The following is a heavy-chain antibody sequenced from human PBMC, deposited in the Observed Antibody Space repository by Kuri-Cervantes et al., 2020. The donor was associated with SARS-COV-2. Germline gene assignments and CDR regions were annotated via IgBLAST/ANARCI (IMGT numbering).Heavy chain of an antibody. CDR3: ARAMRRDAFDI. CDR2: IYYSGST. Sequence: GSLRLSCAASGFTVSSNYMSWVRQAPGKGLEWIGYIYYSGSTNYNPSLKSRVTISVDTSKNQFSLKLSSVTAADTAVYYCARAMRRDAFDIWGQGTMVTVSS. D-gene: IGHD2-2*01. CDR1: GFTVSSNY. J-gene: IGHJ3*02. V-gene: IGHV4-59*08.